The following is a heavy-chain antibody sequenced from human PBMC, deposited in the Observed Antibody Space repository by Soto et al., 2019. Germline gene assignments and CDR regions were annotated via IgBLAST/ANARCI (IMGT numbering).Heavy chain of an antibody. CDR2: ISTSGATR. CDR3: ARFFGSGFDY. CDR1: GFTFSTDT. V-gene: IGHV3-48*01. Sequence: EVQLVESGGGLVQPGGSLRLSCVASGFTFSTDTMNWVRQAPGKGLEWVAHISTSGATRYYADSVKVRFTISRDNAKTSLYLQMDSLRSEDTAVYYCARFFGSGFDYWGQGTLVTVSS. D-gene: IGHD6-19*01. J-gene: IGHJ4*02.